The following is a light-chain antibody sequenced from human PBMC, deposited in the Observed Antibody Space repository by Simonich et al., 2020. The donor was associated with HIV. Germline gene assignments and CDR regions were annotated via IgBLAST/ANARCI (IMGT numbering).Light chain of an antibody. J-gene: IGLJ2*01. CDR1: TGSVTSGHF. CDR3: LLTYGGARV. CDR2: DTT. Sequence: QAVVTPEPSLTVSPGWPLTLTCCSSTGSVTSGHFPYWFQQKAGQAPRTLLYDTTSKHAWTPARFSGSLLGGKAALTLSGAKAEDEAEYYCLLTYGGARVFGGGTKLTVL. V-gene: IGLV7-46*01.